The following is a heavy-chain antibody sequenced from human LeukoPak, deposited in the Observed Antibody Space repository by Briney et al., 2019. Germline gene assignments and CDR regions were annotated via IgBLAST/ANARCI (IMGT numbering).Heavy chain of an antibody. J-gene: IGHJ4*02. CDR2: IYPGDSDT. CDR1: GYSFTSHW. D-gene: IGHD5-24*01. CDR3: ARGVEMATVTLFDY. V-gene: IGHV5-51*01. Sequence: GESLKISCKGSGYSFTSHWIGWVRQMPGKGLEWMGIIYPGDSDTRYSPSIQGQVTISADKSIRTAYLQWSSLKASDTVMYYCARGVEMATVTLFDYWGQGTLVSVSS.